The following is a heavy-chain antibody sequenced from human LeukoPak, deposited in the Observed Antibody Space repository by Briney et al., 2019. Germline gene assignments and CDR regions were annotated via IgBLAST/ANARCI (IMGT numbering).Heavy chain of an antibody. Sequence: SGGSLRLSCAASGFTFSSYAMSWVRQAPGKGLEWVSAISGSGGSTYYADSVKGRFTISRDNSKNTLYLQMNSLRAEDTAVYYCARGRIVYGSGTDFDYWGQGALVTVSS. CDR3: ARGRIVYGSGTDFDY. CDR2: ISGSGGST. D-gene: IGHD3-10*01. CDR1: GFTFSSYA. J-gene: IGHJ4*02. V-gene: IGHV3-23*01.